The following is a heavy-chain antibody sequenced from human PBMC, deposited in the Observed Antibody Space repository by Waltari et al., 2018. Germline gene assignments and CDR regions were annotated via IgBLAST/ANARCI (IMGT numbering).Heavy chain of an antibody. CDR2: SNYSEST. CDR1: GGYISSRSYY. V-gene: IGHV4-39*01. D-gene: IGHD4-4*01. Sequence: QLQLQESGPGLVKPSETLSLTCTVSGGYISSRSYYWGWSRQPPGKGLKWIDNSNYSESTYYNPSLKSRVSISVDTHKHQLPRRLNSVTAAEQAVYYCARLDSYYDGDYWGQGTLVTVSS. CDR3: ARLDSYYDGDY. J-gene: IGHJ4*02.